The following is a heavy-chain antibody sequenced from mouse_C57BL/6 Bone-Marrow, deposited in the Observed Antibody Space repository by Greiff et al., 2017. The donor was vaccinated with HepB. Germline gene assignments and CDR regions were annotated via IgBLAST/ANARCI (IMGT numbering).Heavy chain of an antibody. V-gene: IGHV1-4*01. CDR1: GYTFTSYT. CDR2: INPSSGYT. Sequence: VHLVESGAELARPGASVKMSCQASGYTFTSYTLHWVKQRPGQGLEWIGYINPSSGYTKYNQKFKDKATLTADKSSSTAYMQLSSLTSEDSAVYYCAREDYYGSSLAYWGQGTLVTVSA. J-gene: IGHJ3*01. D-gene: IGHD1-1*01. CDR3: AREDYYGSSLAY.